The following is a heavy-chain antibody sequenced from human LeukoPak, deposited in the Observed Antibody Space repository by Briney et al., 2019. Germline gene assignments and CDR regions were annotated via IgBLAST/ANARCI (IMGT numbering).Heavy chain of an antibody. CDR3: AKDDAWLRYGE. CDR1: GFTVSGNY. CDR2: IYSGGTT. J-gene: IGHJ4*02. V-gene: IGHV3-53*01. Sequence: GGSLRLSCAVSGFTVSGNYMSWVRRAPGKGLEWVSLIYSGGTTYYAASVKGRFTISRDNSKNTVYLEVISLTDEDTAVYYCAKDDAWLRYGEWSQGTLVTVSS. D-gene: IGHD3-10*01.